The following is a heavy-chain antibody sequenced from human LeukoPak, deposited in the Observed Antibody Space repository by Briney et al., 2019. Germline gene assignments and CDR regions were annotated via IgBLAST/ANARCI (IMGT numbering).Heavy chain of an antibody. J-gene: IGHJ4*02. CDR1: GGSLSGYY. V-gene: IGHV4-59*12. CDR3: AREGIVRTYDQ. CDR2: IYYSGIT. D-gene: IGHD2/OR15-2a*01. Sequence: SETLSLTCAVYGGSLSGYYWYWFRQPPGKELEWIACIYYSGITHYNPSLKSRVTISLDTSKNQFSLRLSSVTAADTAVYYCAREGIVRTYDQWGQGTLVTVSS.